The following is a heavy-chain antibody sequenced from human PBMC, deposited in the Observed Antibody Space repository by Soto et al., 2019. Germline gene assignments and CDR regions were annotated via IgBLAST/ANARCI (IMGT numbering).Heavy chain of an antibody. V-gene: IGHV1-18*01. D-gene: IGHD3-10*01. Sequence: QIQLQQSGAEVKKPGASVKVACKAAGYIFTTSGITWVRQAPGQGLEWMGWIGAYSGHTVYAQKVEGRVSMTTDTATSTAYMELRSLRSDDTAVYYCARAHNSGTYSFYWGQGTLVTVSS. CDR2: IGAYSGHT. J-gene: IGHJ4*02. CDR3: ARAHNSGTYSFY. CDR1: GYIFTTSG.